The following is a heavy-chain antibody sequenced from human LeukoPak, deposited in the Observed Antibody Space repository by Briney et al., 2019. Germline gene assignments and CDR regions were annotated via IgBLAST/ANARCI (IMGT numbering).Heavy chain of an antibody. D-gene: IGHD3-3*01. CDR2: IYSSGST. CDR3: ARDLSFAHNWFDP. CDR1: GGSISSGSYY. V-gene: IGHV4-61*02. J-gene: IGHJ5*02. Sequence: SETLSLTCTVSGGSISSGSYYWSWIRQPPGKGLEWIGCIYSSGSTNYNPSLKSRVTISVDTSKNQFSLKLSSVTAADTAVYYCARDLSFAHNWFDPWGQGTLVTVSS.